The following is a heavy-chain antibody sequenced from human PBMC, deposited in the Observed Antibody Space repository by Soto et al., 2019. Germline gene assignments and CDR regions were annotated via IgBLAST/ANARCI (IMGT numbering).Heavy chain of an antibody. V-gene: IGHV4-31*03. CDR3: ARSYCDYYDSSGPMAFDI. J-gene: IGHJ3*02. D-gene: IGHD3-22*01. CDR2: IYYSGNT. Sequence: TLSLTCTVSGGSISSGGYCWSWIRQHPGKGLEWIGYIYYSGNTYYNPSLKSRVTISVDTSKNQFSLKLSSVTAADTAVYYCARSYCDYYDSSGPMAFDIWGQGTMVTVSS. CDR1: GGSISSGGYC.